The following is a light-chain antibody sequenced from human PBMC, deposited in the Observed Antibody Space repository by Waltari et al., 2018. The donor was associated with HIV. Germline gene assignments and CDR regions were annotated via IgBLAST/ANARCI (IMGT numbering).Light chain of an antibody. CDR3: QQYYSTPYT. J-gene: IGKJ2*01. V-gene: IGKV4-1*01. CDR2: WAF. CDR1: QSVLYSSNNKKY. Sequence: DIVMTQYPDSLAVSLGERATINCKSSQSVLYSSNNKKYLAWYQQKPGQPPKLLIYWAFIRESGVPDRFSGSGSGTDFTLTISSLQAEDVAVYYCQQYYSTPYTFGQGTKLEIK.